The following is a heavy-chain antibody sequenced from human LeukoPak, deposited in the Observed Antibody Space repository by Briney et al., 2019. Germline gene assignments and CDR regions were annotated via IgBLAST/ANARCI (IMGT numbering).Heavy chain of an antibody. CDR1: GYTFTSYG. CDR3: ARAPPTLTTDY. Sequence: ASVKVSRKASGYTFTSYGISWVRQAPGQGLEWMGGIIPIFGTANYAQKFQGRVTITTDESTSTAYMELSSLRSEDTAVYYCARAPPTLTTDYWGQGTLVTVSS. CDR2: IIPIFGTA. D-gene: IGHD1-14*01. V-gene: IGHV1-69*05. J-gene: IGHJ4*02.